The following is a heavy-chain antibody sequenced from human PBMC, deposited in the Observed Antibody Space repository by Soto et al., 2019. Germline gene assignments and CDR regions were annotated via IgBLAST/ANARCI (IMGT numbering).Heavy chain of an antibody. CDR3: ARSGTKNYDFWRGYYGAGYYYGMDV. V-gene: IGHV1-3*01. J-gene: IGHJ6*02. CDR2: INAGNGNT. Sequence: ASVKVSCKASGYTFTSYAMHWVRQAPGQRLEWMGWINAGNGNTKYSQKFQGRVTITRDTSASTAYMELSSLRSEDTAVYYCARSGTKNYDFWRGYYGAGYYYGMDVWGQGTTVTVSS. CDR1: GYTFTSYA. D-gene: IGHD3-3*01.